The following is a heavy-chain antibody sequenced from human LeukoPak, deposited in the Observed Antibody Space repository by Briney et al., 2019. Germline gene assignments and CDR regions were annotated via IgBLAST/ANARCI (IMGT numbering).Heavy chain of an antibody. D-gene: IGHD4-23*01. V-gene: IGHV3-21*01. CDR2: ISSSSSYI. Sequence: PGGSLRLSCAASGFTFNSYTMNWVRQAPGKGLEWVSSISSSSSYIYYADSVKGRFTISRDNAENSLSLQMNSLRAEDTAVYYCARGGGGKAHFDYWGQGSLVTVS. CDR3: ARGGGGKAHFDY. CDR1: GFTFNSYT. J-gene: IGHJ4*02.